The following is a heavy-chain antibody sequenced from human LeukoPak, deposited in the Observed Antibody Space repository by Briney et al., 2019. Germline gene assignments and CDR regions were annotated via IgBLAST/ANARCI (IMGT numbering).Heavy chain of an antibody. J-gene: IGHJ4*02. D-gene: IGHD3-16*01. Sequence: QTGGSLRLSCAASGFTFSSYAMHWVRQAPGKGLEWVAVISYDGSNKYYADSVKGRFTISRDNAKNTLYLQMNSLRAEDTAVYYCARGPGSSGGHYVGDFWGQGTLVTVSS. CDR2: ISYDGSNK. CDR3: ARGPGSSGGHYVGDF. V-gene: IGHV3-30*04. CDR1: GFTFSSYA.